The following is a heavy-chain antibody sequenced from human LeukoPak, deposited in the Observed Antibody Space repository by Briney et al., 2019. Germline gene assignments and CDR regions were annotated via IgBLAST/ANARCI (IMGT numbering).Heavy chain of an antibody. CDR3: ARAEWSNWYFDL. CDR1: GFTFSSYW. CDR2: IKQDGSEK. J-gene: IGHJ2*01. D-gene: IGHD3-3*01. Sequence: GGSLKLSCAASGFTFSSYWMSWVRQAPGKGLEWVANIKQDGSEKYYVDSVKGRFTLSRDSAKNSLYLQMNSLRAEDTAVYYCARAEWSNWYFDLWGRGTLVTVSS. V-gene: IGHV3-7*03.